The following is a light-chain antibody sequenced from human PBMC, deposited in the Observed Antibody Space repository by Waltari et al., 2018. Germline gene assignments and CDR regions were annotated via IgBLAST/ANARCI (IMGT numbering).Light chain of an antibody. Sequence: QSALTQPASVSGSPGQSITISCTAVNSNVDILHLVSWYQHHPGRNPRLLIYEISQRPSGISNRFSVSTSGNTASLTISGLQPEDEADYFCCSFAGYGIYVFGSGTQVSVL. CDR1: NSNVDILHL. V-gene: IGLV2-23*02. J-gene: IGLJ1*01. CDR2: EIS. CDR3: CSFAGYGIYV.